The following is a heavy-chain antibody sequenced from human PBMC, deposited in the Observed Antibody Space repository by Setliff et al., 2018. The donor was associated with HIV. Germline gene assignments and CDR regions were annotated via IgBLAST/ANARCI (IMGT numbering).Heavy chain of an antibody. CDR1: GGSISSEDYY. D-gene: IGHD2-21*02. CDR2: TSVSGSA. CDR3: ARRDGRRMNAFDF. J-gene: IGHJ3*01. V-gene: IGHV4-61*02. Sequence: SETLSLTCTVSGGSISSEDYYWTWIRQPAGKTLEWIGRTSVSGSATYNPSLKSRVTISIATSKGQFSLRLHSVTAADTAIYFCARRDGRRMNAFDFWGQGTMVTVSS.